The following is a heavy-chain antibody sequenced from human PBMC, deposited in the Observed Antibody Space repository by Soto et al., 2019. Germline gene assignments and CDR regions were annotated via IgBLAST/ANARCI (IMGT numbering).Heavy chain of an antibody. CDR1: GFSFTNYG. CDR2: ISSSSSPI. CDR3: TRDHGGIGYVFDY. J-gene: IGHJ4*02. Sequence: GGSLRLSCGVSGFSFTNYGMNWVRQAPGKGLEWVSYISSSSSPIYCADSVRGRFTISRDNAKNSLYLQMNSLRDEDTAVYYCTRDHGGIGYVFDYWGQGILVTVSS. D-gene: IGHD1-1*01. V-gene: IGHV3-48*02.